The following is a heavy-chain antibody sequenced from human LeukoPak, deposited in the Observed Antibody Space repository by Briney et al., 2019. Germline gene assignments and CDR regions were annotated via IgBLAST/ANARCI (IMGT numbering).Heavy chain of an antibody. V-gene: IGHV1-8*01. J-gene: IGHJ6*02. D-gene: IGHD3-10*01. Sequence: GASVKVSCKASGYTFTSYDINWVRQATGQGLEWMGWMNPNSGNTGYAQKFQGRVTMTRNTSTSTAYMELSSLRSEDTAVYYCARGSKSITMVRGAKRALYGMDVWGQGTTVTVSS. CDR2: MNPNSGNT. CDR3: ARGSKSITMVRGAKRALYGMDV. CDR1: GYTFTSYD.